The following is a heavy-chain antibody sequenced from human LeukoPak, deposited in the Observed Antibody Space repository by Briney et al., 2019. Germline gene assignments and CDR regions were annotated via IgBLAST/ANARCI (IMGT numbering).Heavy chain of an antibody. CDR1: GFTFDEYA. CDR2: ISSSSSYI. J-gene: IGHJ4*02. CDR3: ARDTGMVAQLFDY. D-gene: IGHD1-26*01. Sequence: PGGSLRLSCAASGFTFDEYAMHWVRQAPGKGLEWVSSISSSSSYIYYADSVKGRFTISRDNAKNSLYLQMNSLRAEDTAVYYCARDTGMVAQLFDYWGQGTLVTVSS. V-gene: IGHV3-21*01.